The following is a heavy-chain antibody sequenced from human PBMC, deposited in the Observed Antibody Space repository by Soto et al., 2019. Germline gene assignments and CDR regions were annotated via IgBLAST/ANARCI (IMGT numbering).Heavy chain of an antibody. CDR3: AGQTFTIAAASYGRSNWFDP. CDR1: GGSITSSSHF. CDR2: IHFTGNT. J-gene: IGHJ5*02. V-gene: IGHV4-39*01. D-gene: IGHD6-25*01. Sequence: KTSETLSLTCSASGGSITSSSHFWGWVRQPPGKGLEWIGTIHFTGNTYYTPSLKSRLTMSIDTSKNESSLRLNSVTAADTAVYYCAGQTFTIAAASYGRSNWFDPWGPGTLVTVSS.